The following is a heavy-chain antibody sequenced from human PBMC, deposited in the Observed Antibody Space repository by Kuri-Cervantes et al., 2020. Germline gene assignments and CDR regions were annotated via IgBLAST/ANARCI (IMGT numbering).Heavy chain of an antibody. J-gene: IGHJ4*02. CDR2: IKEDGSDK. Sequence: GESLKISCAASGFIFSNYWMTWVRQAPGKGLEWVANIKEDGSDKYYVDSVRGRFTISRDNAKNTLYLQMNSLRAEDTALYYCVKDIGDTALGQFDSWGQGTLVTVSS. CDR1: GFIFSNYW. V-gene: IGHV3-7*03. CDR3: VKDIGDTALGQFDS. D-gene: IGHD5-18*01.